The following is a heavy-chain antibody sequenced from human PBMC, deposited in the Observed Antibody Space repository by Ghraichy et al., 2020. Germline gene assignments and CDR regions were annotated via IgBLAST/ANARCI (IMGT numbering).Heavy chain of an antibody. V-gene: IGHV3-53*01. CDR3: ARVSTVTTYAFDI. J-gene: IGHJ3*02. CDR2: IYSGGTT. Sequence: GGSLRLSCAASGFTVSSSYMSWVRQAPGKGLEWVSVIYSGGTTYYADSVKGRFTISRDNSKNTLYLQMNSLRAEDTAVYYCARVSTVTTYAFDIWGQGTMVTVSS. CDR1: GFTVSSSY. D-gene: IGHD4-17*01.